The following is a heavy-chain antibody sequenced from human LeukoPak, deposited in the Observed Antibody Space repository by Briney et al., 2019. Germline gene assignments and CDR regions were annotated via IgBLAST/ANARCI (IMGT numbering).Heavy chain of an antibody. J-gene: IGHJ6*03. CDR3: AKAPHDNYYYYMFV. D-gene: IGHD1-1*01. V-gene: IGHV3-23*01. CDR1: GFTFSSYG. CDR2: ISGTRMYT. Sequence: GGSLRLSCAASGFTFSSYGMIWVRQAPGKGLEWVSAISGTRMYTFYADSVKGRFTVSRDNSRNTLYLQINSLRAEDTATYYCAKAPHDNYYYYMFVWGKGTTVTVSS.